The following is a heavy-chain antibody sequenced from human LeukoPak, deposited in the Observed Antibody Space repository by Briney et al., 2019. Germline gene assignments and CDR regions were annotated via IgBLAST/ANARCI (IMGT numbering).Heavy chain of an antibody. CDR2: THISGAT. J-gene: IGHJ2*01. CDR3: ARDPGDTYHDWYFDL. D-gene: IGHD4-17*01. V-gene: IGHV4-4*07. Sequence: SQTLSLTCTVSGGFISSYYWSWIRQSAGNGLEWIGRTHISGATHYNPSLQSRLSMSIDMSKDQFSLNLNSVTAADTAVYYCARDPGDTYHDWYFDLWGRGAVITVSS. CDR1: GGFISSYY.